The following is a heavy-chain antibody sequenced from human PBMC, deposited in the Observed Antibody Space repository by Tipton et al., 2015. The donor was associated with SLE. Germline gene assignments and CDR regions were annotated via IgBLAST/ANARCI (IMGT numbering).Heavy chain of an antibody. J-gene: IGHJ4*02. V-gene: IGHV5-51*01. CDR1: GYSFLNYR. D-gene: IGHD5-12*01. Sequence: QLVQSGAEVKKPGESLKISCKGSGYSFLNYRIGWVRQMPGKDLEWMGIIYPGDSHTTYSPSFQGQVTISADKSISTAYLQWSSLKASDTAMYYCARLPYSGYDPVDYWGQGTLVTVSS. CDR2: IYPGDSHT. CDR3: ARLPYSGYDPVDY.